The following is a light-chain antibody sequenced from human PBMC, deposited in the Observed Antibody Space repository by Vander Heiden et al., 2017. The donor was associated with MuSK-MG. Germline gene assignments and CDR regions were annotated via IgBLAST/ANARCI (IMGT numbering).Light chain of an antibody. CDR1: QSVSSSY. J-gene: IGKJ4*01. CDR3: QQYGSSPPRLT. V-gene: IGKV3-20*01. CDR2: GAS. Sequence: PGERATLSCRASQSVSSSYLAWYQQKPGQAPRLLIYGASSRATGIPDRFSGSGSGTDFTLTISRLEPEDFAVYYCQQYGSSPPRLTFGGETKVGIK.